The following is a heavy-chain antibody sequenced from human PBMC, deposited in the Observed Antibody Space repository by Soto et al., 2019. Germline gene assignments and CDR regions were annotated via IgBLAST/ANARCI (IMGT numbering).Heavy chain of an antibody. Sequence: SQTLSLTCAITGDSVSSNSAGWSWVRQSPSRGLEWLGRTYYRSKWYYEYAVSVRGRITINPDTSKNQYALQLNSVTPEDTAVYFCARGEQYSGRIFDYWGQGTLVTVSS. CDR3: ARGEQYSGRIFDY. J-gene: IGHJ4*01. CDR2: TYYRSKWYY. CDR1: GDSVSSNSAG. D-gene: IGHD1-26*01. V-gene: IGHV6-1*01.